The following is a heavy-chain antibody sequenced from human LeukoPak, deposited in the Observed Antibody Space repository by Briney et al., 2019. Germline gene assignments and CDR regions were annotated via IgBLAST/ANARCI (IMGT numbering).Heavy chain of an antibody. CDR1: GFTFSDYS. J-gene: IGHJ4*02. V-gene: IGHV3-48*01. Sequence: GGSLRLSCAASGFTFSDYSMNWVRQAPGKGLEWISYIGIDSGNTNYADSVKGRFTFSGDKAKNSLYLQMNSLRAEDTAVYYCARGRPYYDSSGAPFDYWGQGTLVTVSS. CDR3: ARGRPYYDSSGAPFDY. CDR2: IGIDSGNT. D-gene: IGHD3-22*01.